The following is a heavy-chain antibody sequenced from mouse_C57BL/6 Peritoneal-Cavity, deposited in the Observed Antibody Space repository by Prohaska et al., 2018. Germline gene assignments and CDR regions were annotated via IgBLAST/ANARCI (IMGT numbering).Heavy chain of an antibody. CDR3: TRRYYFSNPDY. V-gene: IGHV6-6*01. Sequence: GSMKLSCSAAGFTFSDAWMDWVRQSTENGLEWVAEIRNKANNHATYYAESVKGRFTISRDDSKSSVYLQMNSLRAEDTGSYFCTRRYYFSNPDYWGQGTSITVSS. D-gene: IGHD2-5*01. CDR1: GFTFSDAW. CDR2: IRNKANNHAT. J-gene: IGHJ2*03.